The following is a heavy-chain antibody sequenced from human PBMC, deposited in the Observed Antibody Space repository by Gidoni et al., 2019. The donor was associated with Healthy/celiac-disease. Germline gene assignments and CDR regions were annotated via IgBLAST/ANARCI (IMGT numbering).Heavy chain of an antibody. D-gene: IGHD3-22*01. CDR1: GYTFTSYG. V-gene: IGHV1-18*01. CDR3: ARDGVFTMIATGADYYYYGMDV. CDR2: TRAYNGNT. Sequence: QVQLVQSGAEVKKPGASVKVSCKASGYTFTSYGISWVRQAPGQGLEWMGWTRAYNGNTNYAQKLQGRVTMTTDTSTSTAYMELRSLRSDDTAVYYCARDGVFTMIATGADYYYYGMDVWGQGTTVTVSS. J-gene: IGHJ6*02.